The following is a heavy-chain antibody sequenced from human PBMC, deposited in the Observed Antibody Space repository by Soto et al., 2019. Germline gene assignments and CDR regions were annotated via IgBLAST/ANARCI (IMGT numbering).Heavy chain of an antibody. Sequence: SETLSLTCTVSGGSISSYYWSWIRQPPGKGLEWIGYIYYSGSTNYNPSLKSRVTISVDTSKNQFSLKLSSVTAADTAVYYCARAESLGYCSSTSRPAYMDVWGKGTTVTVSS. V-gene: IGHV4-59*08. CDR2: IYYSGST. J-gene: IGHJ6*03. CDR1: GGSISSYY. CDR3: ARAESLGYCSSTSRPAYMDV. D-gene: IGHD2-2*01.